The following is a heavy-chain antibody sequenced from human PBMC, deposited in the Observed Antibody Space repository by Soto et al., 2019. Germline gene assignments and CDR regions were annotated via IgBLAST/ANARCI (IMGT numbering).Heavy chain of an antibody. CDR1: GFTFSSYS. Sequence: EVQLVESGGGLVKPGGSLRLSCAASGFTFSSYSMNWVRQAPGKGLEWVSSISSSTSYIYYADSVKGRFTISRDNAKNSLYLQMNSRSAEDTAVYYCARMGSVTTFSWSDYYYGMDVWGQGTTVTVSS. CDR3: ARMGSVTTFSWSDYYYGMDV. CDR2: ISSSTSYI. V-gene: IGHV3-21*01. D-gene: IGHD4-17*01. J-gene: IGHJ6*02.